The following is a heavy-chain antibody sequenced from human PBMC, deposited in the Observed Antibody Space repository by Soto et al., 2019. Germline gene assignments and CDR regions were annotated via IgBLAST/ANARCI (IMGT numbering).Heavy chain of an antibody. CDR1: GGSFTSNNW. Sequence: SVILSLTCAVSGGSFTSNNWWTRVRQPPGQGLEWIGEIYRTGSTNYNPSLKSRVTISLDKSENQFSLKVTSLTAADTAVYYCASRDPGTSVDYWGQGTLVTVSS. CDR2: IYRTGST. D-gene: IGHD1-7*01. J-gene: IGHJ4*02. V-gene: IGHV4-4*02. CDR3: ASRDPGTSVDY.